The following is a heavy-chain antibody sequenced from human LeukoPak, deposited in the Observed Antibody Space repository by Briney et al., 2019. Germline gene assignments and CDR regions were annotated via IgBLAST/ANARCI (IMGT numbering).Heavy chain of an antibody. CDR3: ASLGGGYPLPFDY. Sequence: GASVTVSCTASGYTFTGYYMHWVRQAPGQGREWMGWINPNSGGTNYAQKFQGRVTMTRDTSISTAYMELSRLRSDDTAVYYCASLGGGYPLPFDYWGQGTLVTVSS. D-gene: IGHD3-16*02. CDR2: INPNSGGT. J-gene: IGHJ4*02. V-gene: IGHV1-2*02. CDR1: GYTFTGYY.